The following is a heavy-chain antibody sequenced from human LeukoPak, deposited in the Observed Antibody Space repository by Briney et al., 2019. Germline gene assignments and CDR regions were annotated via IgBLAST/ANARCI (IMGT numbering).Heavy chain of an antibody. CDR2: IWYDGSNK. CDR1: GFTFSSYG. V-gene: IGHV3-33*01. J-gene: IGHJ6*02. CDR3: ARDVHSGSYSASYYYYGMDV. Sequence: GGSLRLSCAASGFTFSSYGMHWVRQAPGKGLEWVAVIWYDGSNKYYADPVKGRFTISRDNSKNTLYLQMNSLRAEDTAVYYCARDVHSGSYSASYYYYGMDVWGQGTTVTVSS. D-gene: IGHD1-26*01.